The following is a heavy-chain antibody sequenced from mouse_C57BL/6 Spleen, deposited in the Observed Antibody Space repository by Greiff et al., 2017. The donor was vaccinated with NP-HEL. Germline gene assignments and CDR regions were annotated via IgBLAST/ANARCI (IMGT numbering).Heavy chain of an antibody. CDR3: TRAIYYYGRGYFDV. J-gene: IGHJ1*03. CDR2: ISSGGDYI. CDR1: GFTFSSYA. V-gene: IGHV5-9-1*02. Sequence: EVKLMESGEGLVKPGGSLKLSCAASGFTFSSYAMSWVRQTPEKRLEWVAYISSGGDYIYYADTVKGRFTISRDNARNTLYLQMSSLKSEDTAMYYCTRAIYYYGRGYFDVWGTGTTVTVSS. D-gene: IGHD1-1*01.